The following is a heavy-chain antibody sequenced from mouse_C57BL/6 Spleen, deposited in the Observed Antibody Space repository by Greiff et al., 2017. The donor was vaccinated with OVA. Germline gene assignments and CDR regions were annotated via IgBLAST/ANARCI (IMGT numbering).Heavy chain of an antibody. V-gene: IGHV5-4*01. Sequence: EVQLQESGGGLVKPGGSLKLSCAASGFTFSSYAMSWVRQTPEKRLEWVATISDGGSYTYYPDNVKGRFTISRDNAKNNLYLQMSHLKSEDTAMYYCARDPGTGAMDYWGQGTSVTVSS. CDR3: ARDPGTGAMDY. D-gene: IGHD3-3*01. CDR2: ISDGGSYT. J-gene: IGHJ4*01. CDR1: GFTFSSYA.